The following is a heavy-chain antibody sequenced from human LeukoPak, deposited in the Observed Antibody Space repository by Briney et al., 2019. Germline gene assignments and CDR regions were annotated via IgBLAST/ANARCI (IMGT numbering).Heavy chain of an antibody. CDR2: ISGSSGII. D-gene: IGHD3-22*01. J-gene: IGHJ4*02. CDR3: ARGHGPNSSGYYY. CDR1: GFTFNTYT. V-gene: IGHV3-21*05. Sequence: GGSLRLSCAASGFTFNTYTMNWVRQAPGKGLEWVSYISGSSGIIDYADSVKGRFTISRDNAKNSLYLQMNSLRAEDTAVYYCARGHGPNSSGYYYWGQGTLVTVSS.